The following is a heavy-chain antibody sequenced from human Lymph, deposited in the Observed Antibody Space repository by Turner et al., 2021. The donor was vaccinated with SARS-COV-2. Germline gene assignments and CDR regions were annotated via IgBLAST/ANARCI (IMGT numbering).Heavy chain of an antibody. J-gene: IGHJ5*02. Sequence: QLQSSGPLLVNPLETLSPPCTVAGGSMNSNYWSWIRQPPGKRLEWIGYIYYRGSTNYNPSLKSRVTISVDTTKNQFSLKLTSVTAADTAIYYCERETGNNWVDPWGQGILVTVSS. CDR3: ERETGNNWVDP. CDR2: IYYRGST. D-gene: IGHD3-9*01. V-gene: IGHV4-59*01. CDR1: GGSMNSNY.